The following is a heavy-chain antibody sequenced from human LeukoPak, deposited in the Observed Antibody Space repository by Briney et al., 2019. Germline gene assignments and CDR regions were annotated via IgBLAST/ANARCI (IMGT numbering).Heavy chain of an antibody. D-gene: IGHD2-2*01. V-gene: IGHV4-34*01. CDR3: ARCRVGCSSTSCYGYYYYMDV. CDR1: GGSFSGYY. Sequence: KPSETLSLTCAVYGGSFSGYYWSWIRQPPGKGLEWIGEINHSGSTNYNPSLKSRVTISVDTSKNQFSLKLSSVTAADTAVYYCARCRVGCSSTSCYGYYYYMDVWGKGTTVTVSS. J-gene: IGHJ6*03. CDR2: INHSGST.